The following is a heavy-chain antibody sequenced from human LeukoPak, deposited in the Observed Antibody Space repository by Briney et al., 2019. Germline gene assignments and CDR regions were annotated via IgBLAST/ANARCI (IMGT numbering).Heavy chain of an antibody. J-gene: IGHJ4*02. CDR3: AKDFSGVWPPAD. D-gene: IGHD6-25*01. Sequence: PGGSLRLSCAASGFAFSGFGMHWVRQAPGKGLEWVTFISYDGNTKYYVDSVKGRFTISRDNSKNTVYLQMNSLRTEGTAVYYCAKDFSGVWPPADWGQGTLVTVSS. V-gene: IGHV3-30*02. CDR2: ISYDGNTK. CDR1: GFAFSGFG.